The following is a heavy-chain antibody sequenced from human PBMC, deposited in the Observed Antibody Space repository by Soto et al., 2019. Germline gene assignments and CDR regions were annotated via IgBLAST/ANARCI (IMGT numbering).Heavy chain of an antibody. V-gene: IGHV3-30*03. CDR3: ARYYDILTGYYNPPYYGMDV. J-gene: IGHJ6*02. CDR2: ISYAGSNK. D-gene: IGHD3-9*01. CDR1: GFTFSSYG. Sequence: QVQLVESGGGVVQPGRSLRLSCAASGFTFSSYGMHWVRQAPGKGLEWVAVISYAGSNKYYADSVKGRFTISRDNSKNTLYLQMNSLRAEDTAVYYCARYYDILTGYYNPPYYGMDVWGQGTTVTVSS.